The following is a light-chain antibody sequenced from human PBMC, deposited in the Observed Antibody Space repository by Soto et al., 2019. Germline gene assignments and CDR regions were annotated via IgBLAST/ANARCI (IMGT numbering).Light chain of an antibody. CDR3: QQYSSYSRT. J-gene: IGKJ1*01. CDR1: QGISTW. V-gene: IGKV1-5*01. CDR2: DAS. Sequence: DIQMTQSPYTLSASVGDRVTITCRASQGISTWLAWYQQKPGTAPKLLIYDASSLESGVPSRFSGSGSGTEFTLTISSLQHDDYATYYCQQYSSYSRTFGQGTKVEIK.